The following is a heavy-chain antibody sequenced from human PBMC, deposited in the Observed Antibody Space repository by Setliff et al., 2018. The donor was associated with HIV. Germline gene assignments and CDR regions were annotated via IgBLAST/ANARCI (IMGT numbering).Heavy chain of an antibody. CDR1: GFTVSSNY. V-gene: IGHV3-66*01. J-gene: IGHJ6*02. D-gene: IGHD5-18*01. CDR2: IYSGGST. Sequence: PGGSLRLSCAASGFTVSSNYMNWVRQAPGKGLEWVSVIYSGGSTYYADSVKGRFTISRDNSKNTLYLQMNSLRAEDTAVYYCARDTAMVPYYYYGMDVWGQGTTVTVSS. CDR3: ARDTAMVPYYYYGMDV.